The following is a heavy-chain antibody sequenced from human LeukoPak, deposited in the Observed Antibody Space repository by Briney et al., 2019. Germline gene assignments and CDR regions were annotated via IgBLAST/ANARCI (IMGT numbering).Heavy chain of an antibody. Sequence: GGSLRLFCAASGFTFSIYGMHWVRQAPGKGLEWVAVIANDGRDKKYVDSVKGRFTISRDNSKNTLYLQMNSLRAEDTAVYYCAKDGSIGAAKYYFDSWGQGTLVTVSS. CDR3: AKDGSIGAAKYYFDS. CDR2: IANDGRDK. CDR1: GFTFSIYG. V-gene: IGHV3-30*18. J-gene: IGHJ4*02. D-gene: IGHD6-13*01.